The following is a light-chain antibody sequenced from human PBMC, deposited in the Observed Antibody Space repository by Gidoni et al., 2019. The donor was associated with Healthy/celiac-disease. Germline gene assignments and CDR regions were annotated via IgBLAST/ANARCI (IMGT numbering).Light chain of an antibody. CDR1: SSNIGSNY. Sequence: QSVLTQPPSASGTPRHRVTISCSGSSSNIGSNYVYWYQQLPGTAPKLLIYRNNQRPSGVPDRFSGSKSGTSASLAISGLRSEDEADYYCAAWDDSLSGYVVFGGGTKLTVL. V-gene: IGLV1-47*01. CDR2: RNN. J-gene: IGLJ2*01. CDR3: AAWDDSLSGYVV.